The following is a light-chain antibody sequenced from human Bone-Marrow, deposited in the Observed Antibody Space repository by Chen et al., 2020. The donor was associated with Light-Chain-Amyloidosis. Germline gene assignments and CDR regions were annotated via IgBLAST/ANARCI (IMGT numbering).Light chain of an antibody. Sequence: QSALTQPASVSGSPGQSITISCTGTNSDVGAYNYFSWYQQHPGEAPKLMIYDVSNRPSGVSNRFSGSKSGNTASLTISGLQAGDEANYYCSSYTSSSTRVFGGGTKLTVL. J-gene: IGLJ2*01. CDR3: SSYTSSSTRV. CDR2: DVS. CDR1: NSDVGAYNY. V-gene: IGLV2-14*03.